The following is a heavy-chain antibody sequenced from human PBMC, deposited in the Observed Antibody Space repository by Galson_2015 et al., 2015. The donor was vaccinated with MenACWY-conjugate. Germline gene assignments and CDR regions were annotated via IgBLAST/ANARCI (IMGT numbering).Heavy chain of an antibody. Sequence: SLRLSCAASGFTFSNAWMNWVRQAPGKGLEWVGRIRSKANSYATAYAASVKGRFTISRDDSKNTAYLQMNSLKTEDTAVYYCTRPGTLADYWGQGTLVTVSS. V-gene: IGHV3-73*01. CDR2: IRSKANSYAT. CDR3: TRPGTLADY. J-gene: IGHJ4*02. CDR1: GFTFSNAW. D-gene: IGHD1-1*01.